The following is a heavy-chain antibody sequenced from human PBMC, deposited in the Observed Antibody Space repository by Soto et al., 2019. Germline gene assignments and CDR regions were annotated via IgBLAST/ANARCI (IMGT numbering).Heavy chain of an antibody. J-gene: IGHJ4*02. CDR1: GYTFTSYA. CDR3: TRGTVITGALFDS. Sequence: QVQLVQSGAEVKSPGASVKVSCQASGYTFTSYAIHWVRQAPGQSLEWMGWINAGDATTRYSQKFQGRVTITRETSGSTAYMEVRSLRFEDTAVYYCTRGTVITGALFDSWGQGTLVTVSS. CDR2: INAGDATT. D-gene: IGHD4-17*01. V-gene: IGHV1-3*01.